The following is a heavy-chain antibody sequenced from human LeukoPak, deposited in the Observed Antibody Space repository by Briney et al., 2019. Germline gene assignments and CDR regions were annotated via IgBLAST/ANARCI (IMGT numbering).Heavy chain of an antibody. CDR3: VKGHTDYYFTIDS. D-gene: IGHD2/OR15-2a*01. CDR2: ISFST. V-gene: IGHV3-23*01. Sequence: PGGSLRLSCAASGYSFTAYGMGWVRQAPGKGPEWVAAISFSTHYPDSVKGRFTISRDNSKNTLYLQMNNLRAEDTAVYYCVKGHTDYYFTIDSWGQGTLVTVSS. J-gene: IGHJ4*02. CDR1: GYSFTAYG.